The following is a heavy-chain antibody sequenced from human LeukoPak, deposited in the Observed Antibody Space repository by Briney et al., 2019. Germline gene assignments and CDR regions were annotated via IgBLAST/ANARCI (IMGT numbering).Heavy chain of an antibody. CDR1: GGSISSYY. D-gene: IGHD3-22*01. Sequence: SETLSLTCTVPGGSISSYYWSWIRQPRGKGLEWIGYIYCSGSTNYNPSLKSRVTISVDTSKNQFSLKLSSVTAADTAVYYCAGASYDSSGVHWGQGALVTVSS. V-gene: IGHV4-59*01. CDR3: AGASYDSSGVH. J-gene: IGHJ4*02. CDR2: IYCSGST.